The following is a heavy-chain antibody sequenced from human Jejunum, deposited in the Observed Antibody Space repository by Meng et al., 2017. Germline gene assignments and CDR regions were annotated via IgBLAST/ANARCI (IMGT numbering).Heavy chain of an antibody. J-gene: IGHJ4*02. CDR2: ISTYNGNT. Sequence: QVQLVQSGAEVKKPGASVKVSCKTSGYTFPSFGISWVRQAPGQGLEWMGWISTYNGNTNYAQNLQGRVTLTTDTSTSSAYMELRSLRSDDTAVYYCTRDGAGSGWSNFDFWGQGTLVTVSS. CDR3: TRDGAGSGWSNFDF. V-gene: IGHV1-18*01. CDR1: GYTFPSFG. D-gene: IGHD6-19*01.